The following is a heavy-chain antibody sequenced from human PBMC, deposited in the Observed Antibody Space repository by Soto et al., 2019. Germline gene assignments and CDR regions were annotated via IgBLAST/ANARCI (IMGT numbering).Heavy chain of an antibody. CDR3: ACFYYGTGSYYNVLAGMDV. J-gene: IGHJ6*02. CDR2: IYYSGST. Sequence: SETLSLTCTVSGGSISSGGYYWSWIRQHPGKGLEWIGYIYYSGSTYYNPSLKSRVTISVDTSKNQFSLKLSSVTAADTAVYYCACFYYGTGSYYNVLAGMDVWGQGTTVTVSS. V-gene: IGHV4-31*02. D-gene: IGHD3-10*01. CDR1: GGSISSGGYY.